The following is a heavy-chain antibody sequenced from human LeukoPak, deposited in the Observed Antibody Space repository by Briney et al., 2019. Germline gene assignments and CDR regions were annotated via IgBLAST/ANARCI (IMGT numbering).Heavy chain of an antibody. CDR1: GGSISIYY. V-gene: IGHV4-59*01. J-gene: IGHJ6*03. Sequence: PSETLSLTCTVSGGSISIYYWSWIRQPPGKGLEWIGYIYYSGSTNYNPSLKSRVTISVDTSKNQFSLKLSSVTAADTAVYYCARAAAGRYYMDVWGKGTTVTVSS. CDR3: ARAAAGRYYMDV. CDR2: IYYSGST. D-gene: IGHD6-13*01.